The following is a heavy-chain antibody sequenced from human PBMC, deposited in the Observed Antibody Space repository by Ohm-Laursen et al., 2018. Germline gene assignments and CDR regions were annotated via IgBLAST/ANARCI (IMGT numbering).Heavy chain of an antibody. CDR1: GFTFSSYA. D-gene: IGHD1-26*01. CDR3: AKVPLGTLGALFDY. V-gene: IGHV3-23*01. J-gene: IGHJ4*02. Sequence: SLRLSCAAAGFTFSSYAMIWVRQPSGKGLEWVSGISGSGGATRSADSVRGRFTISRDNSKNTVYLQMNSLGAEDTAVYYCAKVPLGTLGALFDYWGQGTLVIVSS. CDR2: ISGSGGAT.